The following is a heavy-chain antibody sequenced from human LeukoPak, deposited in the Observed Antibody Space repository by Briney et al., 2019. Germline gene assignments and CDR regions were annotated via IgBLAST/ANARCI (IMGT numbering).Heavy chain of an antibody. D-gene: IGHD2-15*01. CDR2: INHSGST. CDR1: GGSFSGYY. CDR3: ARGRGVVVAVTPYSNYMDV. Sequence: SSETLSLTCAVYGGSFSGYYWSWIRQPPGKGLEWIGEINHSGSTNYNPSLKSRVTISVDTSKNQFSLKLSSVTAADTAVYYCARGRGVVVAVTPYSNYMDVWGKGTTVTVSS. J-gene: IGHJ6*03. V-gene: IGHV4-34*01.